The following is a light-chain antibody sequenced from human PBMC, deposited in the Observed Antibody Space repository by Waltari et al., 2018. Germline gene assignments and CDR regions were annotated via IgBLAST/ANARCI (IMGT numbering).Light chain of an antibody. J-gene: IGKJ1*01. CDR2: AAS. CDR1: QSISSY. Sequence: DIQMTQSPSSLSASVGDRVTITCRASQSISSYLNWYQQKPGKAPKLLIYAASSLQSGVPPRFSGSRSGTDFTLTIRSLQPEDCATYYCQQSYSTLWTFGQGTKVEIK. V-gene: IGKV1-39*01. CDR3: QQSYSTLWT.